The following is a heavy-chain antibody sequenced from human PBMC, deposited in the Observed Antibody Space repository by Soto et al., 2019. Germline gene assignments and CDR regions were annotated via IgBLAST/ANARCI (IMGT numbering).Heavy chain of an antibody. J-gene: IGHJ3*02. D-gene: IGHD2-8*02. CDR2: ISSSGSTI. CDR1: GFTFSDYY. CDR3: TSCRGYCTGLVAYDI. Sequence: GGSLRLSCAASGFTFSDYYMSWIRQAPGKGLEWVSYISSSGSTIYYADSVKGRFTISRDNAKNSLYLQMNSLRAEDTAVYYCTSCRGYCTGLVAYDIWGQGTMVTVSS. V-gene: IGHV3-11*01.